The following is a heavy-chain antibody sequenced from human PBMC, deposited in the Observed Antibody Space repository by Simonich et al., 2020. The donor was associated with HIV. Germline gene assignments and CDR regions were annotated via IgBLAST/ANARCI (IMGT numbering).Heavy chain of an antibody. CDR1: GYTFTRYD. CDR3: TKALKYYYDSSGSLSGAFDI. V-gene: IGHV1-8*03. CDR2: MKPNMGNT. Sequence: QAQLVQSGAEMKKPGASVKVSCKASGYTFTRYDFNWVRQATGQGLEWMGWMKPNMGNTGYAKKFQGRVTFTRNTAISTDYMELSNLTSEDTALYYCTKALKYYYDSSGSLSGAFDIWGQGTVVTVSS. J-gene: IGHJ3*02. D-gene: IGHD3-22*01.